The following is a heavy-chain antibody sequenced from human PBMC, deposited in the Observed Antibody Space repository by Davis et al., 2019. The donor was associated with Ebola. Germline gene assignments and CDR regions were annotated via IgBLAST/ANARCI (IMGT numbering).Heavy chain of an antibody. D-gene: IGHD3/OR15-3a*01. CDR3: AKDFGCHSDF. CDR1: GFTFPNYW. CDR2: MNEAGTTT. Sequence: GESLKIPCAASGFTFPNYWMSWVRQAPGKGLVWVARMNEAGTTTSYAGSVKGRFTIFRDSAKNTLYLQMNNLGGEDTAIYYCAKDFGCHSDFWGQGTLVTVSS. J-gene: IGHJ4*02. V-gene: IGHV3-74*01.